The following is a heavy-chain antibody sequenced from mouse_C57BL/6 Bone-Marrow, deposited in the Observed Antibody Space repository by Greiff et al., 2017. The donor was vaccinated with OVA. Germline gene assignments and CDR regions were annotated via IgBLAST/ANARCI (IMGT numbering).Heavy chain of an antibody. Sequence: VKLQESGAELARPGASVKLSCKASGYTFTSYGISWVKQRTGQGLEWIGEIYPRSGNTYYNEKFKGKATLTADKSSSTAYMELRSLTSEDSAVYFCARGELYYFDYWGQGTTLTVSS. D-gene: IGHD3-3*01. CDR2: IYPRSGNT. CDR3: ARGELYYFDY. V-gene: IGHV1-81*01. J-gene: IGHJ2*01. CDR1: GYTFTSYG.